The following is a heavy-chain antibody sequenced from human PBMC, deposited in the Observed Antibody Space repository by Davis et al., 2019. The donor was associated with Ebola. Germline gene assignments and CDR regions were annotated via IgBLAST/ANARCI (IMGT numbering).Heavy chain of an antibody. V-gene: IGHV3-15*01. CDR1: GFSFSIHA. CDR2: IRSKTDGGTT. CDR3: TTGHGSTPY. Sequence: GESLKISCAASGFSFSIHALHWVRQAPGKGLEWVGRIRSKTDGGTTDYAAPVKGRFTISRDDSTKMLFLQMSSLKTEDTAVYYCTTGHGSTPYWGQGTLVTVSS. J-gene: IGHJ4*02. D-gene: IGHD6-13*01.